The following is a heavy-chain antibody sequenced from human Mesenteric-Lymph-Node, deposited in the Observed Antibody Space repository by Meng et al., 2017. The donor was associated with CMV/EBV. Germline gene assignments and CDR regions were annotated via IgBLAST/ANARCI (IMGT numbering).Heavy chain of an antibody. Sequence: TVSGGSVSSGFYFWTWVRQSPGNGLEWIGNIYYSGSTNYNPSLKSRVTILADTSKNQFSLKLSSVTAADTAVYYCARVYDYNNEYFQHWGQGTLVTVSS. V-gene: IGHV4-61*01. D-gene: IGHD4-11*01. J-gene: IGHJ1*01. CDR3: ARVYDYNNEYFQH. CDR2: IYYSGST. CDR1: GGSVSSGFYF.